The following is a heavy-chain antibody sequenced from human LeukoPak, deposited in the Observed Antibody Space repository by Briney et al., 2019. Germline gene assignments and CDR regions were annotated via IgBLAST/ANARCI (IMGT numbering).Heavy chain of an antibody. CDR3: ARGPRYSSSSYYFDY. J-gene: IGHJ4*02. Sequence: GGSLRLSCADSGFTFSSYAMHWGRQAQGKGLEYVSAISSNGGSTYYANSVKGRFTISRDNSKNTLYLQMGSLRAEDMAVYYCARGPRYSSSSYYFDYWGQGTLVAVSS. D-gene: IGHD6-6*01. V-gene: IGHV3-64*01. CDR1: GFTFSSYA. CDR2: ISSNGGST.